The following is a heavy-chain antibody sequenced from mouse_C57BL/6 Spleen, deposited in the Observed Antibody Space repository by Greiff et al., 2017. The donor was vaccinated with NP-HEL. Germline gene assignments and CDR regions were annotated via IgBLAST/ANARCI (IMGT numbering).Heavy chain of an antibody. D-gene: IGHD2-2*01. CDR1: GFNITDDY. CDR2: IDPENGDT. CDR3: TTYYGFFAY. Sequence: VQLQQSGAELVRPGASVKLSCTASGFNITDDYMHWVKQRPEQGLEWIGWIDPENGDTEYASKFQGKATITADTSSNTAYLQLSSLTSEDTAVYYCTTYYGFFAYWGQGTLVTVSA. J-gene: IGHJ3*01. V-gene: IGHV14-4*01.